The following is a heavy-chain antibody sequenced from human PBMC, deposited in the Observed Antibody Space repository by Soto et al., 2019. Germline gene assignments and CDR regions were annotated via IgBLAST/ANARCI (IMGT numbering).Heavy chain of an antibody. CDR2: IYGGDSET. V-gene: IGHV5-51*07. J-gene: IGHJ6*02. CDR3: ATPGGFGMDV. D-gene: IGHD5-12*01. CDR1: GYSFTTYW. Sequence: PGESLKISCKGSGYSFTTYWIGWVHQMPGKGLEWMGIIYGGDSETRYSPSFQGHITISADKSISTAYLRWSSLKASDTGMYYCATPGGFGMDVWGQGTTVTVSS.